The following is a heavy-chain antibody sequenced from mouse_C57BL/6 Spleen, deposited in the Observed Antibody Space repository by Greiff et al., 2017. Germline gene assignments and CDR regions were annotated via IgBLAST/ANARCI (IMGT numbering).Heavy chain of an antibody. D-gene: IGHD2-5*01. CDR3: ARGNSNFAWFAY. CDR2: INPNNGGT. J-gene: IGHJ3*01. Sequence: EVQLQQSGPELVKPGASVKMSCKASGYTFTNYNMHWVKQSHGKSLEWIGYINPNNGGTSYNQKFKGKATLTVNKSSSTAYMELRSLTSEDSAVYYCARGNSNFAWFAYWGQGALVTVSA. V-gene: IGHV1-22*01. CDR1: GYTFTNYN.